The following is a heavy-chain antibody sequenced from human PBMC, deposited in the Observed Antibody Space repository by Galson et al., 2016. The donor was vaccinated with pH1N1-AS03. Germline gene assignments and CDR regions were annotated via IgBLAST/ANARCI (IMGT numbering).Heavy chain of an antibody. V-gene: IGHV3-33*01. CDR1: GFTFSSYG. CDR2: IWYDGSNK. CDR3: ARSPGYQLLPPFDP. D-gene: IGHD2-2*01. J-gene: IGHJ5*02. Sequence: SLRLSCAASGFTFSSYGMHWVRQTPGKGLEWVAVIWYDGSNKYYADSVKGRFTISRDNSKNTLYLQMSSLRAEDTAVYYCARSPGYQLLPPFDPWGQGTLVTVSS.